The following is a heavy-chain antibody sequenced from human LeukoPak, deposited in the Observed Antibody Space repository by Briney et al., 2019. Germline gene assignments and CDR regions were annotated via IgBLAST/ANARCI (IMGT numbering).Heavy chain of an antibody. D-gene: IGHD3-10*01. V-gene: IGHV3-7*01. CDR3: VRDVLYYYGAERLFWFDP. CDR2: IKQDGSEK. Sequence: PGGSLRLSCEGSEFSFSSYWMSWVRQAPGKGLEWVAKIKQDGSEKYYVDSVKGRFTISRDNAKNSMYLLMNSLRVEDTAVYYCVRDVLYYYGAERLFWFDPWGQGTLVTVPS. J-gene: IGHJ5*02. CDR1: EFSFSSYW.